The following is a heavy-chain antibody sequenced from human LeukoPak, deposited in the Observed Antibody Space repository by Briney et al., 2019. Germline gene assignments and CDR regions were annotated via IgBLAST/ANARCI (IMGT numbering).Heavy chain of an antibody. J-gene: IGHJ4*02. Sequence: PGGSLRLSCAASGFTFSNYTMNWVRQAPGKGLEWVSSITSSSSYIYYADSVKGRFTISRDNAKNSLYLQMNSLRAEDTAVYYCAKWGNWLYFDYWGQGTLVTVSS. V-gene: IGHV3-21*01. CDR2: ITSSSSYI. D-gene: IGHD3-9*01. CDR3: AKWGNWLYFDY. CDR1: GFTFSNYT.